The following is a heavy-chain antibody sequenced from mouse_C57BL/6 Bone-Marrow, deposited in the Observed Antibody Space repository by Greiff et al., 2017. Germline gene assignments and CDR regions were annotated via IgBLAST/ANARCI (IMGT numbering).Heavy chain of an antibody. D-gene: IGHD1-1*01. J-gene: IGHJ2*01. CDR3: ARPIYYYGYFDY. CDR1: GFTFSSYG. V-gene: IGHV5-6*01. CDR2: ISSGGSYT. Sequence: DVQLVESGGDLVKPGGSLKLSCAASGFTFSSYGMSWVRQTPDKRLEWVATISSGGSYTYYPDSVKGRFTISRDNAKNTLYLQMSSLKSEDTAMYYCARPIYYYGYFDYWGQGTTLTVSS.